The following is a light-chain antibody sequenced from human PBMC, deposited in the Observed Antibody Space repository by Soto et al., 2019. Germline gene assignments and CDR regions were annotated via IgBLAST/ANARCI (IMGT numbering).Light chain of an antibody. J-gene: IGLJ2*01. V-gene: IGLV2-8*01. CDR1: NSDVGGYNY. CDR3: SSYAGGNNLI. Sequence: QSALTQPASVSGSPGQSITISCTGTNSDVGGYNYVSWYQQHPGKAPKLLIYEVTKRPSGVPDRFSGSKSGNTASLTVSGLQAEDEADYYCSSYAGGNNLIFGGGTK. CDR2: EVT.